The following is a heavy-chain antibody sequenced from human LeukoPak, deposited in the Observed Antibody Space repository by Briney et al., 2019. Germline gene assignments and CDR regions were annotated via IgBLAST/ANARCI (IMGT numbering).Heavy chain of an antibody. CDR1: GGSFSNYA. D-gene: IGHD3-22*01. J-gene: IGHJ4*02. CDR2: ISAYNGNT. Sequence: ASVKVSCKASGGSFSNYAFSWVRQAPGQGLEWMGWISAYNGNTNYAQKLQGRVTMTTDTSTSTAYMELRSLRSDDTAVYYCARPLYDSSGYYYWGQGTLVTVSS. V-gene: IGHV1-18*01. CDR3: ARPLYDSSGYYY.